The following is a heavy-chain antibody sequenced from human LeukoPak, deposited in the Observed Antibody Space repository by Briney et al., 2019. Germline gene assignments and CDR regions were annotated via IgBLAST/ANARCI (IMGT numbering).Heavy chain of an antibody. CDR1: GGTFSSYT. J-gene: IGHJ6*03. CDR3: GRVNNPPTIGLKVRTYYYYMDV. Sequence: SVKVSCKASGGTFSSYTISWVRQAPGQGLEWMGRIIPILGITNYAQKFQGRVTITADKSTSTAYMELSSLRSEDTAVYYCGRVNNPPTIGLKVRTYYYYMDVWGKGTTVTVSS. D-gene: IGHD3/OR15-3a*01. V-gene: IGHV1-69*02. CDR2: IIPILGIT.